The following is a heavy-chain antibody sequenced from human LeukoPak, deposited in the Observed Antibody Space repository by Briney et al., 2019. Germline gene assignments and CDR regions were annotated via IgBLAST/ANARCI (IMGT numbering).Heavy chain of an antibody. J-gene: IGHJ4*02. D-gene: IGHD6-19*01. CDR1: GFTFSSYG. V-gene: IGHV3-30*02. CDR3: ARGVRIAVAGYIDY. CDR2: IRYDGSNK. Sequence: PGGSLRLSCAASGFTFSSYGMHWVRQAPGKGLEWVAFIRYDGSNKYYADSVKGRFTISRDNAKNSLYLQMNSLRAEDTAVYYCARGVRIAVAGYIDYWGQGTLVTVS.